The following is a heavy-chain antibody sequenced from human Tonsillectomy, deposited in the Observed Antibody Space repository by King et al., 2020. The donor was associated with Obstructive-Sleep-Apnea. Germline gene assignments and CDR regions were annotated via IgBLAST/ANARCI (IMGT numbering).Heavy chain of an antibody. D-gene: IGHD3-22*01. CDR3: ARPSGTDSSGFYWYFDL. Sequence: EVQLVESGGGLVKPGGSLRLSCAASGFTFSTYSMNWVRQAPGKGLEWVSSISSSSSYIYFPDSVKGRFTISRDNAKNSLYLQMNSLRAEDTAVYYCARPSGTDSSGFYWYFDLWGRGTLVTVSS. CDR1: GFTFSTYS. V-gene: IGHV3-21*01. J-gene: IGHJ2*01. CDR2: ISSSSSYI.